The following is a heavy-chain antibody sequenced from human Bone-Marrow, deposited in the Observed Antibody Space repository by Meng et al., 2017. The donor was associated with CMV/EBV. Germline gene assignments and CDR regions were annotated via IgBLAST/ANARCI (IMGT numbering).Heavy chain of an antibody. CDR3: ASLVVVPAAIPYYYGRDV. CDR2: ISSSSSYI. V-gene: IGHV3-21*01. J-gene: IGHJ6*02. CDR1: GFTFSSYS. D-gene: IGHD2-2*02. Sequence: GESLKISCAASGFTFSSYSMNWVRQAPGKGLEWVSSISSSSSYIYYADSVKGRFTISRDNAKNSLYLQMNSLRAEDTAVYYCASLVVVPAAIPYYYGRDVWGQGTTVTV.